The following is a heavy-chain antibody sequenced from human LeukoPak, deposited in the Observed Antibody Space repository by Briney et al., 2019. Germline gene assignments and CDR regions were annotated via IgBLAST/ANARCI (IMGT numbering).Heavy chain of an antibody. CDR1: GFTFSSYG. D-gene: IGHD2-15*01. Sequence: GGSLRLSCAASGFTFSSYGMHWVRQAPGKGLEWVAAISDDGSNEYYVDSVKGRFTISRDNSKNTLFLQMNSLRAEDTAVYYCAAGLLGCRGGSCYPTDYWGQGTLVTVSS. J-gene: IGHJ4*02. V-gene: IGHV3-30*03. CDR2: ISDDGSNE. CDR3: AAGLLGCRGGSCYPTDY.